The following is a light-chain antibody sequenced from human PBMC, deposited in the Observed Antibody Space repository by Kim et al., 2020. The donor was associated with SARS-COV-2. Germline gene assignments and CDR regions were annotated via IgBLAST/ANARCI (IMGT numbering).Light chain of an antibody. CDR3: QQYNNWPPWT. CDR1: QSVTNN. V-gene: IGKV3-15*01. Sequence: EIVMTQSPATLSVSPGERVTLSCRASQSVTNNLAWYQQKPGQVPRLLIYGASTRATGIPARFSGSGSGTEFTLTISSLQSEDFAVYYCQQYNNWPPWTFGQGTKVDIK. CDR2: GAS. J-gene: IGKJ1*01.